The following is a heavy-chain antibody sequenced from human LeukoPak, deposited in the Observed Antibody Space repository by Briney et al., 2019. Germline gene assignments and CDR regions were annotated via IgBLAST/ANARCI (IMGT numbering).Heavy chain of an antibody. CDR1: GYTFTSYY. V-gene: IGHV1-46*01. CDR3: ARDWRDYCSSTSCYNDNWFDP. Sequence: ASVKVSCKASGYTFTSYYMHWVRQAPGQGLEWMGIINPSGGSTSYAQKFQGRVTMTRDTSTSTAYMELRSLRSDDTAVYYCARDWRDYCSSTSCYNDNWFDPWGQGTLVTVSS. D-gene: IGHD2-2*02. J-gene: IGHJ5*02. CDR2: INPSGGST.